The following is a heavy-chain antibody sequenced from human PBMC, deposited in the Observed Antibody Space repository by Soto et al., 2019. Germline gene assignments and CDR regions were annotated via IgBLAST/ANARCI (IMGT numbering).Heavy chain of an antibody. CDR3: AAGGGLARYY. CDR2: IYHSGST. J-gene: IGHJ4*02. V-gene: IGHV4-30-2*01. Sequence: QLQLQESGSGLVKPSQTLSLTCAVSGGSISSDVYSWSWMRQPPGKGLEGIGYIYHSGSTYYNPSRKSRVTISVDRSKNQFSLKLSSVTAADTAVYYCAAGGGLARYYWGQGTLVTVSS. CDR1: GGSISSDVYS. D-gene: IGHD1-26*01.